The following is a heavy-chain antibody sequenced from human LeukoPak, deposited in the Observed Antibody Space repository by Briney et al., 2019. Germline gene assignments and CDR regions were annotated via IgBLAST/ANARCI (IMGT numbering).Heavy chain of an antibody. J-gene: IGHJ4*02. CDR2: INAGNGNT. CDR1: GYTFTSYA. Sequence: GASVKVSCKASGYTFTSYAMHWVRQAPGQRLEWMGWINAGNGNTKYSQKFQGRVTITRDTSASTAYMELSSLRSEDTAVYYCARVYDSSGHPLDYWGQGTLVTVSS. D-gene: IGHD3-22*01. CDR3: ARVYDSSGHPLDY. V-gene: IGHV1-3*01.